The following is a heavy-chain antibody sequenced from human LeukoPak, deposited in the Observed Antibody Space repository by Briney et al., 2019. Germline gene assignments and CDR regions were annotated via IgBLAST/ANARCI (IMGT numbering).Heavy chain of an antibody. CDR1: GGSVSSGSYY. V-gene: IGHV4-61*01. J-gene: IGHJ4*02. Sequence: SETLSLTCTVSGGSVSSGSYYWSWIRQPPGKGLEWIGYIYYSGSTNYNPSLKSRVTISVDTSKNQLSLKPSSVTAADTAVYYCAREDGSSWSSFDYWGQGTLVTVSS. CDR2: IYYSGST. CDR3: AREDGSSWSSFDY. D-gene: IGHD6-13*01.